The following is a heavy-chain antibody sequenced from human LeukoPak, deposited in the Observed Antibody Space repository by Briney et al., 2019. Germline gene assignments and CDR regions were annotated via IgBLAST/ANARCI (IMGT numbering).Heavy chain of an antibody. CDR1: GFTFSSYS. CDR3: AGESEQWLAFDN. Sequence: PGGSLRLSCAASGFTFSSYSMNWVRQAPGKGLEWVSSISSSSSFIYYAHSVKGRFTISRDNAKNSLYLQINSLRAEDTALYYCAGESEQWLAFDNWGQGALVTVSS. J-gene: IGHJ4*02. V-gene: IGHV3-21*01. D-gene: IGHD6-19*01. CDR2: ISSSSSFI.